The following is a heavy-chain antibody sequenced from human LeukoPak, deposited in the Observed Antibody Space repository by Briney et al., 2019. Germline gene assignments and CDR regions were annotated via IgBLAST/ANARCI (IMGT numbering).Heavy chain of an antibody. CDR3: ARTYYDFWSGYTGWFDP. CDR1: GGSISSYY. J-gene: IGHJ5*02. CDR2: IYYSGST. Sequence: SETLSLTCTVSGGSISSYYWSWIRQPPGKGLEWIGYIYYSGSTNYNPSLKSRVTTSVDTSKNQFSLKLSSVTAADTAVYYCARTYYDFWSGYTGWFDPWGQGTLVTVSS. V-gene: IGHV4-59*08. D-gene: IGHD3-3*01.